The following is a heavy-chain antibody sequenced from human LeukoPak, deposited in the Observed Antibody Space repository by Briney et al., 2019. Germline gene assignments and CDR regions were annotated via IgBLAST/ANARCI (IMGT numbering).Heavy chain of an antibody. CDR2: IIPIFGTA. CDR1: GGTFSSYA. D-gene: IGHD2-15*01. Sequence: SVTVSCTASGGTFSSYAISWVRQAPGQGLEWMGGIIPIFGTANYAQKFQGRVTITADESTSTAYMELSSLRSEDAAVYYCARDCSGGSCYQGGYNWFDPWGQGTLVTVSS. J-gene: IGHJ5*02. V-gene: IGHV1-69*01. CDR3: ARDCSGGSCYQGGYNWFDP.